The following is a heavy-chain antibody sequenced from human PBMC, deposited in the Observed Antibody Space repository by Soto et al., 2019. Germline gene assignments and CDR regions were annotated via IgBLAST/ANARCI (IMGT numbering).Heavy chain of an antibody. V-gene: IGHV3-21*01. Sequence: PVGSLRLSCAVSGFPLEKYGMNWVRQAPGKGLEWVSSISFSGDYIYYADSVKGRFTISRDNAKNSLYLQMNSLRAEDTAVYYCARDATLSYDSSGYYPPHDYWGQGTLVTVSS. CDR1: GFPLEKYG. D-gene: IGHD3-22*01. CDR3: ARDATLSYDSSGYYPPHDY. CDR2: ISFSGDYI. J-gene: IGHJ4*02.